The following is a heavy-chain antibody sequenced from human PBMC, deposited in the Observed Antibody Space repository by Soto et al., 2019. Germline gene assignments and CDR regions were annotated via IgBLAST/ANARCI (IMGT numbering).Heavy chain of an antibody. CDR1: GGPMNNYH. V-gene: IGHV4-59*08. Sequence: QVQLQESGPGLVKPSETLSLTCTISGGPMNNYHCSWFRQPRGQGLEWIGYMGYNGFTRYNPSLRSRVAISLDTAKNQFSLNLSSVTAADTALYYCARQGFGELHGLVDVWGQGITVTVSS. CDR2: MGYNGFT. J-gene: IGHJ6*02. D-gene: IGHD3-10*01. CDR3: ARQGFGELHGLVDV.